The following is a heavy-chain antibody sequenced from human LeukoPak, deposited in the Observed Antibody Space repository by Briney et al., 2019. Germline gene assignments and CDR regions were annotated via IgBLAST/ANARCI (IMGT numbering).Heavy chain of an antibody. CDR1: GFTFSSYA. V-gene: IGHV3-30-3*01. CDR3: AKDMSGYSDY. Sequence: GGPLRLSCGASGFTFSSYALHWVRQAPGKGLEWVAVISYDGSNKYYADSVKGRFTISRDNSKNTLYLQMNSLRAEDTAVYYCAKDMSGYSDYWGQGTLVTVSS. D-gene: IGHD5-12*01. J-gene: IGHJ4*02. CDR2: ISYDGSNK.